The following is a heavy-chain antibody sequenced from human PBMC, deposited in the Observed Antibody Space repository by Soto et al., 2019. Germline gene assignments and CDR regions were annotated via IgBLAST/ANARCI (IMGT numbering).Heavy chain of an antibody. Sequence: LSLTCTVSGGSISSDDDYWTWIRQPPGKGLEWIGYIYHSGTTYYNWSLRSRFTISVDTSKNQFSLILNSVTAADTAVYYCARRYCSATSCLNGIDPWGQGTLVTVSS. CDR2: IYHSGTT. J-gene: IGHJ5*02. CDR1: GGSISSDDDY. D-gene: IGHD2-15*01. V-gene: IGHV4-30-4*01. CDR3: ARRYCSATSCLNGIDP.